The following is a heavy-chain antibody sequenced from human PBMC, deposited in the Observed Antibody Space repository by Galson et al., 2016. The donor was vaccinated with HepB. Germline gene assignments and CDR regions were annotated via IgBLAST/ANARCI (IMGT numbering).Heavy chain of an antibody. CDR3: TTALGDGSSDF. J-gene: IGHJ4*02. D-gene: IGHD3-16*01. Sequence: SLRLSCATSGLTFNYAWIGWVRQAPGKGLEWVGRIKSKVDGGATDYTAPVKGRFIISRDESKNTVFLQMNSLKTDDTAVYYCTTALGDGSSDFWGQGTLVTVSS. CDR2: IKSKVDGGAT. CDR1: GLTFNYAW. V-gene: IGHV3-15*01.